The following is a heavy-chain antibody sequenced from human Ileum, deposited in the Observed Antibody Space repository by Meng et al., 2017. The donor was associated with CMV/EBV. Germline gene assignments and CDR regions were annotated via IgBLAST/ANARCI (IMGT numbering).Heavy chain of an antibody. Sequence: LQESGPERVKTWEHPSLTCRLSGGDISSYYWSWIRQPAGKGLEWIGRIYLSGRTNYNPSLKSRVTISIDTSRNQFSLKLTSMTAADTAVYYCARASPQRRFLSYWGQGTLVTVYS. J-gene: IGHJ4*02. CDR2: IYLSGRT. V-gene: IGHV4-4*07. CDR3: ARASPQRRFLSY. CDR1: GGDISSYY. D-gene: IGHD3-3*01.